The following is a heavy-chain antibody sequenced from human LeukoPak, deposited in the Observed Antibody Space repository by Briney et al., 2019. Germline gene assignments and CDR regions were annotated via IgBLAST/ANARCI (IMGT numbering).Heavy chain of an antibody. D-gene: IGHD3-9*01. V-gene: IGHV4-34*01. CDR2: INHSGST. J-gene: IGHJ4*02. Sequence: SETLSLTCAVYGGSFSGYYWSWIRQPPGKGLEWIGEINHSGSTNYNPSLKSRVTISVDTSKNQFSLKLSSVTAADTAVYYRARGGLRYFDWLRRSFDYWGQGTLVTVSS. CDR1: GGSFSGYY. CDR3: ARGGLRYFDWLRRSFDY.